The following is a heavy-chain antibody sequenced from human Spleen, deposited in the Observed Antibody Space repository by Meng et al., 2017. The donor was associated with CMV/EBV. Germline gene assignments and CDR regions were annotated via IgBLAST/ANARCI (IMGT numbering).Heavy chain of an antibody. CDR3: ALYSSGYYGLGY. D-gene: IGHD3-22*01. J-gene: IGHJ4*02. CDR2: IIPIFGPA. V-gene: IGHV1-69*05. CDR1: VFTFSSYA. Sequence: KASVFTFSSYAISWVRQAPVQGLEWMGAIIPIFGPANYAQKFQGRVTITTDESTSTAYMELSSLRSEDTAVYYCALYSSGYYGLGYWGQGTLVTVSS.